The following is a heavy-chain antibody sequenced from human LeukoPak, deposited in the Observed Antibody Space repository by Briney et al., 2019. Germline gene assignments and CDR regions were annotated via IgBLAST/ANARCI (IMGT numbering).Heavy chain of an antibody. V-gene: IGHV4-34*01. CDR2: INHSGST. J-gene: IGHJ4*02. CDR1: GGSFSGYY. CDR3: ARRGVRGVPFDY. D-gene: IGHD3-10*01. Sequence: SETLSLTCAVYGGSFSGYYWSWIRQPPGKGLEWIGEINHSGSTNYNPSLKSRVTISVDTSKNQFSLKLSSGTAADTAVYYCARRGVRGVPFDYWGQGTLVTVSS.